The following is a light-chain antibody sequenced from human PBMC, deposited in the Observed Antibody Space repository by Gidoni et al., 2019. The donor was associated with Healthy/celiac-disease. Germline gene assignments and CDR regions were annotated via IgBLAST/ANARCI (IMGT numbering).Light chain of an antibody. CDR3: NSRDSSSNHVV. V-gene: IGLV3-19*01. J-gene: IGLJ2*01. CDR1: SLRSYY. CDR2: GKN. Sequence: SSELTQDPAVPVALVQTVRITCQGDSLRSYYASWYQQKPGQAPVLFIYGKNNRPSGIPDRFSGSSSGNTASLTSIGAQAEDEADYYCNSRDSSSNHVVFGGGTKLTVL.